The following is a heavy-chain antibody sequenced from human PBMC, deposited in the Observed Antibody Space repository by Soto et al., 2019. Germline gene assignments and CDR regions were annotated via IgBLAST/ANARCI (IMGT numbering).Heavy chain of an antibody. CDR1: GFTFSSYS. J-gene: IGHJ3*02. Sequence: GESLKISCAASGFTFSSYSMNWVRQAPGKGLEWVSSISSSSSYIYYADSVKGRFTISRDNAKNSLYLQMNSLRAEDTAVYYCARASSSSAFDIWGQGTMVTVSS. V-gene: IGHV3-21*01. D-gene: IGHD6-6*01. CDR2: ISSSSSYI. CDR3: ARASSSSAFDI.